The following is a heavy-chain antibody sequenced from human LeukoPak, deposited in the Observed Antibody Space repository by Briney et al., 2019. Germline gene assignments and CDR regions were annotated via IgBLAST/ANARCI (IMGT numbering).Heavy chain of an antibody. V-gene: IGHV1-8*03. D-gene: IGHD2-2*01. Sequence: HGASVNVSCKASGYTFTSYDINWVRQATGQGLEWMGWMNPNSGNTGYAQKFQGRVTVTRNTSISTAYMELSSLRSEDTAVYYCARSDCSSTSCYYYWGQGTLVTVSS. CDR3: ARSDCSSTSCYYY. CDR2: MNPNSGNT. CDR1: GYTFTSYD. J-gene: IGHJ4*02.